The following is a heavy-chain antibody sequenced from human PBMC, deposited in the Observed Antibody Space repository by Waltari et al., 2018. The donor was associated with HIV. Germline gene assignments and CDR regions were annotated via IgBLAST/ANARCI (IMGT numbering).Heavy chain of an antibody. D-gene: IGHD3-16*01. CDR2: IIPYFGFA. Sequence: QVRLVQSGPEVKRTGSSVRVSCKSSGGDFSDYGISWLRQAPGQGLQWMGGIIPYFGFADTAETLRARVSIGADESKNTVYLELRGLTVQDSATYFCARGTFYDDEVGAHRYRPFDAWGQGTPVSVSS. CDR1: GGDFSDYG. CDR3: ARGTFYDDEVGAHRYRPFDA. V-gene: IGHV1-69*01. J-gene: IGHJ4*02.